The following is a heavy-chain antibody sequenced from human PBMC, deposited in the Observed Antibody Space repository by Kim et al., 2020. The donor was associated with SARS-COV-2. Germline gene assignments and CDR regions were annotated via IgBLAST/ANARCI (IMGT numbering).Heavy chain of an antibody. CDR3: ARVSGRSKPRYNWFDP. V-gene: IGHV4-31*03. J-gene: IGHJ5*02. CDR1: GGSISSGGYY. Sequence: SETLSLTCTVSGGSISSGGYYWSWIRQHPGKGLEWIGYIYYSGSTYYNPSLESRVTISVDTSKNQFSLKLSSVTAADTAVYYCARVSGRSKPRYNWFDPWGQGTLVTVSS. D-gene: IGHD6-25*01. CDR2: IYYSGST.